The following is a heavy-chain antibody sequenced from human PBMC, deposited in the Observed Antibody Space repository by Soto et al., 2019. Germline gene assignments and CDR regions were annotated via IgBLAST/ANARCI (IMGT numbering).Heavy chain of an antibody. Sequence: XSVKVSFKASGYTFTSYAMHWVRHSPGQRLEWMGWINAGNGNTKYSQEFQDRVTITRDTSASTAYMELSSLRSEDTAVYYCARVLAYCGGDCYLDYWGPGTLVTVSS. V-gene: IGHV1-3*01. CDR3: ARVLAYCGGDCYLDY. J-gene: IGHJ4*02. CDR1: GYTFTSYA. CDR2: INAGNGNT. D-gene: IGHD2-21*02.